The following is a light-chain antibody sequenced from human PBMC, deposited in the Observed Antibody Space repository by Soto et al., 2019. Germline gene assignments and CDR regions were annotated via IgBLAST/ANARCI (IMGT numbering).Light chain of an antibody. J-gene: IGKJ2*01. CDR3: QQYNNWPRT. CDR2: GAS. CDR1: QSVSST. V-gene: IGKV3-15*01. Sequence: EIVMTQSPATLSVSPGERATLSCRASQSVSSTLAWYQQKPGQAPRLRIYGASTRATGIPARFSGSGSGTEFTLTISSLQSEDFAVYYCQQYNNWPRTFGQGTKLEIK.